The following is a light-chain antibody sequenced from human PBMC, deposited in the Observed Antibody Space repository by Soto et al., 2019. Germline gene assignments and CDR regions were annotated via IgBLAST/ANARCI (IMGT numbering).Light chain of an antibody. V-gene: IGKV1-39*01. J-gene: IGKJ1*01. CDR2: GAS. CDR1: QTITTY. CDR3: QQTHSTPWT. Sequence: DIQMTKSPSSLSASVGDRVTISCRASQTITTYLNWYQQKPGKAPQLLIYGASILQSGVPSRFTGSESGTDFTLTISSLQPYDFATYHCQQTHSTPWTFGQGTKVEIK.